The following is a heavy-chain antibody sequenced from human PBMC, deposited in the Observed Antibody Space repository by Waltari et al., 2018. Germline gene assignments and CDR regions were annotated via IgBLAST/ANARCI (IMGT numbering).Heavy chain of an antibody. CDR1: GGSISSYH. D-gene: IGHD6-13*01. Sequence: QVQLQESGAGMVKPSETLSFTGTVSGGSISSYHWSWIRQRPGKGLEWIGLINSSRGGTNNACVMEGCTTSVRETTNRSSLRLRSRPAADAAAYYCAALRAAVFWDFCYFDVWGKGTPVTVSS. V-gene: IGHV4-59*01. J-gene: IGHJ6*03. CDR3: AALRAAVFWDFCYFDV. CDR2: INSSRGG.